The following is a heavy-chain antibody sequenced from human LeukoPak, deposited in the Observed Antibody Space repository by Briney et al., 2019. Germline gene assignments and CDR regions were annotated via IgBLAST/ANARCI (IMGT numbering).Heavy chain of an antibody. V-gene: IGHV3-30*02. CDR2: IRYDGSNK. CDR3: ARKTGWAVYYYYMDV. D-gene: IGHD6-19*01. CDR1: GFTFSSYG. Sequence: GGSLRLSCAASGFTFSSYGMHWVRQAPGKGLEWVAFIRYDGSNKYYADSVKGRFTISRDNSKNTLYLQMNSLRAEDTAVYYCARKTGWAVYYYYMDVWGKGTTVTVSS. J-gene: IGHJ6*03.